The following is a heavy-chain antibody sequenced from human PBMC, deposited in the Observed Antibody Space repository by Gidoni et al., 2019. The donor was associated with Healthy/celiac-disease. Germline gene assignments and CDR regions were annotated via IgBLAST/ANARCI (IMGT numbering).Heavy chain of an antibody. CDR2: LRSCSSYI. J-gene: IGHJ6*02. CDR1: GFTFGSSS. V-gene: IGHV3-21*01. Sequence: EVQLVESGGGLVKPGGSLSLSCAASGFTFGSSSMTGVRQAPGQGRGWVASLRSCSSYIYYAYSVKGRFTISRDNANNSLYLQMNSLRAEYMAVYYCARVQHSDIVLVPAALWYYYYGMDVWGQGTTVTVSS. CDR3: ARVQHSDIVLVPAALWYYYYGMDV. D-gene: IGHD2-2*01.